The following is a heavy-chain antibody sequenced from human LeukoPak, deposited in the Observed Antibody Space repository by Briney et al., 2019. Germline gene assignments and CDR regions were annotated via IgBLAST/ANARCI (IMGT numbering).Heavy chain of an antibody. CDR1: GFTFSTYV. V-gene: IGHV3-23*01. J-gene: IGHJ4*02. CDR2: ISVGAEYI. CDR3: ASGPPFLKYFEY. D-gene: IGHD3-3*01. Sequence: QPGGSLRLSCAASGFTFSTYVMNWFRQAPGKGLEWVSTISVGAEYIFYADSVKGRFTISRDDSNNALYLQMHSLRAEDTALYYCASGPPFLKYFEYWGQGTLVTVSP.